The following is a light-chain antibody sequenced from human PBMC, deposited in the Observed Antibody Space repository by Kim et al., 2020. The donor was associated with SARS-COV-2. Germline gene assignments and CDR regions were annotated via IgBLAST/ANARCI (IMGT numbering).Light chain of an antibody. CDR3: QQSYSSPSST. CDR2: ATS. CDR1: QSISTY. J-gene: IGKJ4*01. V-gene: IGKV1-39*01. Sequence: SIGDRVNITCRASQSISTYLSWYQQKPGKAPKLLIYATSRLQSGVPSRFSGSGSGTDFTLTISTMQPEDFATYYCQQSYSSPSSTFGGGTKVDIK.